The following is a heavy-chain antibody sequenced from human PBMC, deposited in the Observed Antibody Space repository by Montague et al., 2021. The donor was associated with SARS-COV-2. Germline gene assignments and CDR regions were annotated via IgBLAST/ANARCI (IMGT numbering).Heavy chain of an antibody. J-gene: IGHJ4*03. CDR2: INHSGTT. CDR1: GGSFSGYY. V-gene: IGHV4-34*01. D-gene: IGHD2-21*01. CDR3: AGWDSQTLTVIGLYGKSARDY. Sequence: SETLSLTCAVYGGSFSGYYWNWIRQSPGKGLEWIAEINHSGTTNYNFNLSLRSRVTISAATSKRPFSLKLSSATAADTGVYSCAGWDSQTLTVIGLYGKSARDYWGQGTMVTVSS.